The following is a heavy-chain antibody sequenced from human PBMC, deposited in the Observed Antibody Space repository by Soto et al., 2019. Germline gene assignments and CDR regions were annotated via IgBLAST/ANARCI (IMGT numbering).Heavy chain of an antibody. CDR2: IYYSGST. Sequence: SGTPALTCTVSDGSISSSGYYWGWIRQPPGKGLELIGYIYYSGSTYYNPSLKSRVTMSVDTSKDQFSLRLSSVTAPDTAFYYCARGVTMRTGFDYWGQGSLVTVSS. J-gene: IGHJ4*02. CDR3: ARGVTMRTGFDY. V-gene: IGHV4-39*07. D-gene: IGHD3-22*01. CDR1: DGSISSSGYY.